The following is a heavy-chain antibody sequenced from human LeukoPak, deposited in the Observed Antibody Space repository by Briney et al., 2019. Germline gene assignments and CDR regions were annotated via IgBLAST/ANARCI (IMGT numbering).Heavy chain of an antibody. J-gene: IGHJ4*02. CDR3: ARDGDCSGGSCYDY. CDR1: GGTFSSYA. Sequence: LVKVSCKASGGTFSSYAISWVRQAPGQGLEWMGGIIPIFGTANYAQKFQGRVTITADESTSTAYMELSSLRSEDTAVYYCARDGDCSGGSCYDYWGQGTLVTVSS. D-gene: IGHD2-15*01. CDR2: IIPIFGTA. V-gene: IGHV1-69*13.